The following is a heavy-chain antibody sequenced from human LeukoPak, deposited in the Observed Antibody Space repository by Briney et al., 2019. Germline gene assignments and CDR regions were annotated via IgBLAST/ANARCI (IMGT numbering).Heavy chain of an antibody. J-gene: IGHJ4*02. CDR3: ARDRGMTTIDY. CDR1: GGSISSGDYY. V-gene: IGHV4-30-4*01. D-gene: IGHD3-10*01. CDR2: IYYSGSA. Sequence: SETLSLTCTVSGGSISSGDYYWSWIRQPPGKGLEWIAYIYYSGSAYYNPSLKSRVTISVDTSKNQFSLKLSSVTAADTAVYYCARDRGMTTIDYWGQGALVTVSS.